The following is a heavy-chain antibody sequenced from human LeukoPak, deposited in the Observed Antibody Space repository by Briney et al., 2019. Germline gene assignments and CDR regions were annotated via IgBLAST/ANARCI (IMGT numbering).Heavy chain of an antibody. J-gene: IGHJ4*02. D-gene: IGHD6-13*01. CDR1: GYTFTSYD. CDR3: ARRRIAVAAKVFDY. CDR2: MNPNSGNT. Sequence: ASVKVSCKASGYTFTSYDINWVRQATGQGLEWMGWMNPNSGNTGYAQKFQGRVTMTRNTSISTAYMELSSLRSENTAVDYCARRRIAVAAKVFDYWGQGTLVTVSS. V-gene: IGHV1-8*01.